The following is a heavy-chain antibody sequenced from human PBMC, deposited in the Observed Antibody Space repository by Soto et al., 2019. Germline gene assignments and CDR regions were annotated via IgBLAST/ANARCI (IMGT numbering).Heavy chain of an antibody. V-gene: IGHV3-74*01. CDR1: GFTFSSYW. CDR2: INSDGSST. CDR3: ARDIVVVVAANHYYYYGMDV. D-gene: IGHD2-15*01. J-gene: IGHJ6*02. Sequence: GGSLRLSCAASGFTFSSYWMHWVRQAPGKGLVWVSRINSDGSSTSYADSVKGRFTISRDNAKNTLYLQMNSLRAEDTAVYYCARDIVVVVAANHYYYYGMDVWGQGTTVTSP.